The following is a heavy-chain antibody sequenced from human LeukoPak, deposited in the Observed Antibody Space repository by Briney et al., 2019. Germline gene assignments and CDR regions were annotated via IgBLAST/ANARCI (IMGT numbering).Heavy chain of an antibody. J-gene: IGHJ6*03. CDR2: IDDDGTDT. V-gene: IGHV3-74*01. CDR1: GFTSGNDW. D-gene: IGHD3-3*01. CDR3: ARGMLSSAGYHWYYYMDV. Sequence: PGGSLRLSCVASGFTSGNDWMHWVRQAPGKGPEWVSRIDDDGTDTHYAVSVKGRFTISRDNAKNTLYLQMNSLRGEDTAVYYCARGMLSSAGYHWYYYMDVWGKGAMVTVSS.